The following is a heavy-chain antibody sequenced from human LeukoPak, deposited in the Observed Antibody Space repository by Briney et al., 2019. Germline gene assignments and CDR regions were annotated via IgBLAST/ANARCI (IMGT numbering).Heavy chain of an antibody. CDR1: GGSMSSYH. V-gene: IGHV4-59*08. Sequence: PSETLSLTCTVSGGSMSSYHWGWFRQPPGQGLEWIGYIYFSGSTRYNSYLKSRVTISVDTSKNQFSLKLSSVTAADTAMFYCARYRPFCGGDCLASWGQGTLVTVSS. J-gene: IGHJ4*02. CDR3: ARYRPFCGGDCLAS. D-gene: IGHD2-21*02. CDR2: IYFSGST.